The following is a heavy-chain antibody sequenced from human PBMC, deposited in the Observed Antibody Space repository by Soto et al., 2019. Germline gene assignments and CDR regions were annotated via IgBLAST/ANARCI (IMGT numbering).Heavy chain of an antibody. V-gene: IGHV4-31*03. CDR2: IFYSGST. Sequence: QVQLQESGPGLVKPSQTLSLTCTVSGGSINSGDYYWSWIRQHPGKGLEWIGYIFYSGSTYYNPSLKGRVTKSVDTSKNRFSLKLSSVTAADTAVYYCGRVLRGGSYGMDVWGQGTTVTVSS. D-gene: IGHD3-10*01. CDR3: GRVLRGGSYGMDV. J-gene: IGHJ6*02. CDR1: GGSINSGDYY.